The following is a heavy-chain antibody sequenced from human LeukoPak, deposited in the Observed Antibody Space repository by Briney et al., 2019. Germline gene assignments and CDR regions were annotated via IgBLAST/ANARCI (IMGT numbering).Heavy chain of an antibody. V-gene: IGHV3-11*01. CDR2: ISGGATTI. CDR3: ARWGGNNYYFDY. J-gene: IGHJ4*02. Sequence: GGSLRLSCAASGFTFSDYYMGWIRQAPGKGLEWVSFISGGATTIYYADSVKGRFTISRDNAKNSLYLQMNSLRAEDTAVYYCARWGGNNYYFDYWGQGTLVTVSS. D-gene: IGHD4-23*01. CDR1: GFTFSDYY.